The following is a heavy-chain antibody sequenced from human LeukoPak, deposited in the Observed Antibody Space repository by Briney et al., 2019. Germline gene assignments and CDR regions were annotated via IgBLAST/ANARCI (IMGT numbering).Heavy chain of an antibody. CDR2: IYYSGST. CDR3: ARAKVAARPGWFDP. V-gene: IGHV4-59*01. J-gene: IGHJ5*02. Sequence: PSETLSLTCTVSGGSISSYYWSWVRQPPGKGLGWVGYIYYSGSTNYNPSLKSRVTISVDTSKNQFSLKLSSVTAADTAVYYCARAKVAARPGWFDPWGQGTLVTVSS. D-gene: IGHD6-6*01. CDR1: GGSISSYY.